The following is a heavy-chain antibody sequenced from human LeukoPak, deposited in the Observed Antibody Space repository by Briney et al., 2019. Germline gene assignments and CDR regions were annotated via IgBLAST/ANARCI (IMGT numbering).Heavy chain of an antibody. D-gene: IGHD3-9*01. J-gene: IGHJ4*02. CDR3: AGREYYDILTGPSPAGGY. CDR2: INRSGST. CDR1: GGSFSGYY. Sequence: SETLSLTCAVYGGSFSGYYWSWIRQPPGKGLEWIGEINRSGSTNYNPSLKSRVTISVDTSKNQFSLKLSSVTAADTAVYYCAGREYYDILTGPSPAGGYWGQGTLVTVSS. V-gene: IGHV4-34*01.